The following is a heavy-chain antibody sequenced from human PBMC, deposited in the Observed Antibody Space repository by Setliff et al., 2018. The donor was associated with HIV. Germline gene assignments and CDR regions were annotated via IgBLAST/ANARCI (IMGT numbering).Heavy chain of an antibody. CDR2: FDPEDGET. CDR1: GGTFSSYG. V-gene: IGHV1-24*01. J-gene: IGHJ1*01. Sequence: GASVKVSCKASGGTFSSYGITWVRQAPGQGLEWMEGFDPEDGETISAQKFQGRVTMTEDTSTDTAYMELRSLRSEDTAVYYCSTSPRGLGVAATGRRYLHHWGQGTLVTVSS. CDR3: STSPRGLGVAATGRRYLHH. D-gene: IGHD6-19*01.